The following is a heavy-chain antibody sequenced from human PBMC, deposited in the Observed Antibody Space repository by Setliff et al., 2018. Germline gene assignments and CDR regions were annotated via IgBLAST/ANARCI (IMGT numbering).Heavy chain of an antibody. J-gene: IGHJ4*02. CDR1: GGSINSMSYY. Sequence: SETLSLTCTVSGGSINSMSYYWGWVRQSPGKGLDWIGEINHSGTTNYDPSLEGRIPISVDTSKRQFSLKLTSVTAADMAVYYCARDGHNVYYFDYWGLGTLVTVSS. D-gene: IGHD1-1*01. CDR2: INHSGTT. V-gene: IGHV4-39*07. CDR3: ARDGHNVYYFDY.